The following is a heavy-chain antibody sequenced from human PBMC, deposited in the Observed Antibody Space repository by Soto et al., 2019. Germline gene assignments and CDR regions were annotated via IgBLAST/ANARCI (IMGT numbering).Heavy chain of an antibody. V-gene: IGHV3-30*03. D-gene: IGHD1-26*01. CDR2: ISYDGSNK. CDR1: GFTFSHYG. Sequence: QVQLVESGGGVVQPGRSLRLSYAASGFTFSHYGIHWVRQAPGKGLEWLAVISYDGSNKHYADSVKGRFTVSRDNSKNTLYLQMSSLRAEDTAVYFCARYSGKYQGPIDYWGQGTLVTVSS. CDR3: ARYSGKYQGPIDY. J-gene: IGHJ4*02.